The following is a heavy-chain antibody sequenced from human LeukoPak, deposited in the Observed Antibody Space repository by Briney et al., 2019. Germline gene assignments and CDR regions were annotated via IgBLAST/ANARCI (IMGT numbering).Heavy chain of an antibody. J-gene: IGHJ4*02. V-gene: IGHV3-33*01. CDR2: IWFDGSYK. CDR3: VRDPDALDY. CDR1: GFTFSRYG. Sequence: GGSLRLSCAASGFTFSRYGMHWVRQARGKGLEWVAVIWFDGSYKYYADSVKGRFTISRDNAQDSLYLQMNSLRDEDTAVYYCVRDPDALDYWGQGTPVTVSS.